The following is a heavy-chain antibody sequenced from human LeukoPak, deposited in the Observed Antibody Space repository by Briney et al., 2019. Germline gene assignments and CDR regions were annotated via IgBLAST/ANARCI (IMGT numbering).Heavy chain of an antibody. J-gene: IGHJ4*02. CDR3: ARGLGRYYGSGSYYAYFDY. D-gene: IGHD3-10*01. CDR1: GGSISSSNW. Sequence: SETLSLTCAVSGGSISSSNWWSWVRQPPGKGLEWIGEIYHSGSTNYNPSLKSRVTISVDKSKNQFSLKLSSVTAADTAVYYCARGLGRYYGSGSYYAYFDYWGQGTLVTVSS. V-gene: IGHV4-4*02. CDR2: IYHSGST.